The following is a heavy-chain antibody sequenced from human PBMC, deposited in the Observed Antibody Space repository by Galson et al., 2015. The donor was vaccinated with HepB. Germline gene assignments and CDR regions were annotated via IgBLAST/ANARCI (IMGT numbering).Heavy chain of an antibody. CDR1: GGSISSYY. Sequence: LSLTCTVSGGSISSYYWSWIRQPPGGGLEWIGSVYYSGSIKDHPSLKRRVTISVDTAKSQFSLKLSSVTAADTAVYYCARHLATILDYHDAFDLWGQGTMVTVSS. J-gene: IGHJ3*01. CDR3: ARHLATILDYHDAFDL. V-gene: IGHV4-59*08. CDR2: VYYSGSI. D-gene: IGHD4/OR15-4a*01.